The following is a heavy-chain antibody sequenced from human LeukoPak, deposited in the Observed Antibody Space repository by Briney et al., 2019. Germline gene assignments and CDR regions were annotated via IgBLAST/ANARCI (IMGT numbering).Heavy chain of an antibody. J-gene: IGHJ4*02. V-gene: IGHV1-18*01. D-gene: IGHD3-3*01. CDR3: ARDVMGYYDFWSGYSL. CDR1: GYTFTSYG. CDR2: ISAYNGNT. Sequence: ASVNVSCKASGYTFTSYGISWVRQAPGQGLEWMGWISAYNGNTNYAQKLQGRVTMTTDTSTSTAYMELRSLRSDDTAVYYCARDVMGYYDFWSGYSLWGQGTLVTVSS.